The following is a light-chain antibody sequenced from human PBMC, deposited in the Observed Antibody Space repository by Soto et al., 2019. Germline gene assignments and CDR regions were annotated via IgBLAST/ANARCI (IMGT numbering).Light chain of an antibody. CDR1: QSVSDT. CDR3: QQYDNWPWT. V-gene: IGKV3-15*01. J-gene: IGKJ1*01. Sequence: EIVLPQSPATLSVSPGGRATLSGRASQSVSDTLAWYQQKPGQAPRLLIYGASRRATGFPARFSGSGSGTDFTLTISSLQSEDFAVYYCQQYDNWPWTVGQGNKVDIK. CDR2: GAS.